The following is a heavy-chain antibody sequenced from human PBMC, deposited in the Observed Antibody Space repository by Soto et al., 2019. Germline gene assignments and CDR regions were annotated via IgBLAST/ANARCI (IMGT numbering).Heavy chain of an antibody. CDR2: VIPVLGIA. J-gene: IGHJ3*02. D-gene: IGHD2-15*01. CDR3: ARGYCSGGSCFTTQPDAFDS. Sequence: QVQLVQSGAEVKKPGSSVKVSCKASVGTFSSYTISWVRQAPGQGLEWMGRVIPVLGIANYAQKFQGRVTITADNATSTDYMELSSLGSGDTAVYYCARGYCSGGSCFTTQPDAFDSWGKGTMVTVSS. V-gene: IGHV1-69*02. CDR1: VGTFSSYT.